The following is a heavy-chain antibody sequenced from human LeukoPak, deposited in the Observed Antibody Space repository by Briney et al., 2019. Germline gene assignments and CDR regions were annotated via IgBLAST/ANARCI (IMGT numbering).Heavy chain of an antibody. CDR2: ISGSGGST. CDR3: AKDIEAPYCGGDCYQFDY. V-gene: IGHV3-23*01. J-gene: IGHJ4*02. CDR1: GFTFSSYA. Sequence: GGSLRLSCAASGFTFSSYAMSWVRQAPGKGLEWVSAISGSGGSTYYADSVKGRFTISRDNSKNTLYLQMNSLRAEDTAVYYCAKDIEAPYCGGDCYQFDYSGQGTLVTVSS. D-gene: IGHD2-21*02.